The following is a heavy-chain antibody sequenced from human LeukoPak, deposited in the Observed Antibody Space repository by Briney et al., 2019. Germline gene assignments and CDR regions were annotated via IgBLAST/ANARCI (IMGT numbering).Heavy chain of an antibody. CDR3: ARWPYSSSYYFDY. D-gene: IGHD6-6*01. V-gene: IGHV3-21*01. J-gene: IGHJ4*02. Sequence: GGSLRLSCAASGFTVSSNYMSWVRQAPGKGLEWVSSISSSSSYIYYADSVKGRFTLSRDNAKNSLYLQMNSLRAEDTAVYYCARWPYSSSYYFDYWGQGTLVTVSS. CDR2: ISSSSSYI. CDR1: GFTVSSNY.